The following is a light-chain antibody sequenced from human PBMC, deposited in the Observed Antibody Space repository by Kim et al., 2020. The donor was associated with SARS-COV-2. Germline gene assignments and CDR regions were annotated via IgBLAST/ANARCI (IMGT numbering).Light chain of an antibody. V-gene: IGKV1-6*01. CDR1: QGIRND. CDR2: AAS. J-gene: IGKJ2*01. Sequence: SVGDRVTVTCRASQGIRNDLGWYQQKPGKVPKLLIYAASSLQSGVPSRFSGSGSGTDFTLTISSLQPEDFATYYCLQDYIYPYTFGQGTKLEI. CDR3: LQDYIYPYT.